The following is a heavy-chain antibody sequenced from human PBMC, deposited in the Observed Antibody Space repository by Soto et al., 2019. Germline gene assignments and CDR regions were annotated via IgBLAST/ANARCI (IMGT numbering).Heavy chain of an antibody. D-gene: IGHD3-3*01. CDR3: ARTATIFGVVNAFDI. V-gene: IGHV3-21*01. CDR2: ISSSSSYI. J-gene: IGHJ3*02. CDR1: GFTFSSYS. Sequence: GGSLRLSCAASGFTFSSYSMNWVRQAPGKGLEWISSISSSSSYIYYADSVKGRFTISRDNAKNSLYLQMNSLRAEDTAVYYCARTATIFGVVNAFDIWGQGTMVTVSS.